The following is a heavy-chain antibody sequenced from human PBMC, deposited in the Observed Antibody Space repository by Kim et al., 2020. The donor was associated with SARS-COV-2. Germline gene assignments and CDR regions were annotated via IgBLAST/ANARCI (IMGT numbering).Heavy chain of an antibody. CDR1: GYTFTSYG. Sequence: ASVKVSCKASGYTFTSYGISWVRQAPGQGLEWMGWIRAYNGNTNYAQKLQGRVTMTTDTSTSTAYMELRSLRSDDTAVYYCARGLGRDGYKFYDYWGQGTLVTVSS. CDR3: ARGLGRDGYKFYDY. CDR2: IRAYNGNT. J-gene: IGHJ4*02. V-gene: IGHV1-18*01. D-gene: IGHD5-12*01.